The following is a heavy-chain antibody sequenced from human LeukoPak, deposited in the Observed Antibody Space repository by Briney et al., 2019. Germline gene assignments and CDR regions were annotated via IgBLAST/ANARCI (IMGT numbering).Heavy chain of an antibody. J-gene: IGHJ5*02. D-gene: IGHD6-13*01. Sequence: SETLSLTCTVSGGSISSYYWSWIRQPPGKGLEWIGYIYYSGSTNYNPSLKSRATISVDTSKNQFSLKLSSVTAADTAVYYCARDPAAGWFDPWGQGTLVTVSS. CDR3: ARDPAAGWFDP. V-gene: IGHV4-59*12. CDR2: IYYSGST. CDR1: GGSISSYY.